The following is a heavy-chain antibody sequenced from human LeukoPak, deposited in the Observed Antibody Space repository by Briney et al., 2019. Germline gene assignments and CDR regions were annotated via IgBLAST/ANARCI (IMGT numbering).Heavy chain of an antibody. CDR1: GFTFSSYW. V-gene: IGHV3-7*01. J-gene: IGHJ4*02. D-gene: IGHD3-10*01. CDR2: IKQDGSEK. CDR3: ARGGIPAVLYYSDY. Sequence: PGGSLRLSCAASGFTFSSYWMSWVRQAPGKGLEWVANIKQDGSEKYYVDSVKGRFTISRDNAKNSLYLQMNSLRAEDTAVYYCARGGIPAVLYYSDYWGQGTLVTVSS.